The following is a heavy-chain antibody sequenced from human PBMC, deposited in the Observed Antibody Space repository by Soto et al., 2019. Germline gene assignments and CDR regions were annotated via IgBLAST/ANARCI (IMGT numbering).Heavy chain of an antibody. CDR1: GGSISSGGYS. CDR3: ARGRGDTAMAWYY. Sequence: SETLSLTCAVSGGSISSGGYSWSWIRQPPGKGLEWIGYIYYSANTYYNPSLKSRVTISVDTSKNHLSLKLSSVTAADTAVYYCARGRGDTAMAWYYWGQGTLVTVSS. CDR2: IYYSANT. D-gene: IGHD5-18*01. J-gene: IGHJ4*02. V-gene: IGHV4-30-2*05.